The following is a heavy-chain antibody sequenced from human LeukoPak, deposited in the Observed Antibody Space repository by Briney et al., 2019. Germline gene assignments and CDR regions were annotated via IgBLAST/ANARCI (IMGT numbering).Heavy chain of an antibody. V-gene: IGHV3-30*03. CDR3: ARAGIMVYSENNWFDP. CDR1: GFTFPNYG. Sequence: PGGSLRLSCAASGFTFPNYGMHWVRQAPGKGLEWVAFISCDGSNRYYADSVKGRFTISRDTSRNTVSLQMNSLRADDTAVYYCARAGIMVYSENNWFDPWGQGTLVTVSS. D-gene: IGHD2-8*01. CDR2: ISCDGSNR. J-gene: IGHJ5*02.